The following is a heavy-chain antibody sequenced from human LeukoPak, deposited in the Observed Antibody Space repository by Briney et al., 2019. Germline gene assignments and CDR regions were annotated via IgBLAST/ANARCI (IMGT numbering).Heavy chain of an antibody. V-gene: IGHV1-69*05. J-gene: IGHJ4*02. Sequence: GASVKVSCKASGGTFSSYAISWVRQAPGQGLEWMGGIIPIFGTANYAQKFQGRVTITTDESTSTAYMELSSLRSEDTAVCYCARGEYYDSSGYRFDYWGQGTLVTVSS. CDR2: IIPIFGTA. CDR3: ARGEYYDSSGYRFDY. D-gene: IGHD3-22*01. CDR1: GGTFSSYA.